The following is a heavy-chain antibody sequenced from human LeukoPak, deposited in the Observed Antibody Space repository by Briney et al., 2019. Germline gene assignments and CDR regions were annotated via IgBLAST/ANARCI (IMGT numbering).Heavy chain of an antibody. Sequence: GASVKVSCKASGYTFTGSYMHWVRQAPGQGLEWMGWINPNSGGTNYAQKFQGRVTMTRDTSISTAYMELSSLRSDDTAVYYCARAQRRDGYVPDYWGQGTLVTVSS. V-gene: IGHV1-2*02. CDR3: ARAQRRDGYVPDY. CDR2: INPNSGGT. CDR1: GYTFTGSY. D-gene: IGHD5-24*01. J-gene: IGHJ4*02.